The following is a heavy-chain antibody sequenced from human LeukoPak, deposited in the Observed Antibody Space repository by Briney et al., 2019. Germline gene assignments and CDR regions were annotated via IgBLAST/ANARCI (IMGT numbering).Heavy chain of an antibody. CDR1: GFTFSSYA. Sequence: GGSLRLSCAASGFTFSSYAMHWVRQAPGKGLEYVSAISSNGGSTYYANSVKGRFTISRDNSKSTLYLQVGSLRAEDMAVYYCARSLRVGDFDYWGQGTLVTVSS. V-gene: IGHV3-64*01. CDR3: ARSLRVGDFDY. J-gene: IGHJ4*02. CDR2: ISSNGGST. D-gene: IGHD3-16*01.